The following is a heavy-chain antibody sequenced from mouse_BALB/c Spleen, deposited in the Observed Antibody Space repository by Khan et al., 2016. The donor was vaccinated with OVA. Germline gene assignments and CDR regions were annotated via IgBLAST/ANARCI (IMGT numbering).Heavy chain of an antibody. V-gene: IGHV1-4*01. Sequence: VQLQESGAELARPGASVKMSCKASGYTFTSYTMHWVKQRPGQGLEWIGYITPRSDFTNYNQKFNGKATLPADKSSSTAYMQLSSLTSEDSAVYYCARRTSRYTMDYWGQGTSVTVSS. J-gene: IGHJ4*01. CDR3: ARRTSRYTMDY. CDR1: GYTFTSYT. CDR2: ITPRSDFT.